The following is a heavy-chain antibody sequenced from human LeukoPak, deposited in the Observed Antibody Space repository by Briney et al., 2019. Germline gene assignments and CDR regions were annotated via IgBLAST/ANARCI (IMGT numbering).Heavy chain of an antibody. CDR1: GFTFSSYC. CDR3: ARDLPPGDY. J-gene: IGHJ4*02. CDR2: IKQDESEK. V-gene: IGHV3-7*01. Sequence: GGSLRLSCAASGFTFSSYCMSWVRQAPGTGLEWVATIKQDESEKYYADSVKGRFTISRDNAKNSLYLQMNSLRAEDTAVYYCARDLPPGDYWGQGTLVTVSS. D-gene: IGHD7-27*01.